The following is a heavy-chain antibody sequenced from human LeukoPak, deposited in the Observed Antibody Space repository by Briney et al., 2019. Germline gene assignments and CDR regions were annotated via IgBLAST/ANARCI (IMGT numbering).Heavy chain of an antibody. V-gene: IGHV3-23*01. J-gene: IGHJ4*02. D-gene: IGHD3-22*01. CDR3: AKKGYYDGSGYYMYYFDH. Sequence: GGSLRLSCAASGFTFSIYAMSWVRKAPGKGLEWVSAISGSGGTAYYADSVKGRFTISRDNSKNTLYLQMNSLRAEDTAVYYCAKKGYYDGSGYYMYYFDHWGQGTLVTVSS. CDR2: ISGSGGTA. CDR1: GFTFSIYA.